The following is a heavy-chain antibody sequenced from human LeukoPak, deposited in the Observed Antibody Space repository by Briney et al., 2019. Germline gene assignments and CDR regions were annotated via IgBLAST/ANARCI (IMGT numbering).Heavy chain of an antibody. CDR3: ARDQVLRGSYRTYYYGIVV. V-gene: IGHV3-53*01. D-gene: IGHD3-16*01. CDR1: GLSVSSNY. Sequence: PGRSLTLSCAAAGLSVSSNYIGWGRQPPGEGLGWVSVMHSDGSTYYADSVKGRFTISRDNLKNTLSLQMDSLRGEDTAVYYCARDQVLRGSYRTYYYGIVVWGKGTTVTVSS. J-gene: IGHJ6*04. CDR2: MHSDGST.